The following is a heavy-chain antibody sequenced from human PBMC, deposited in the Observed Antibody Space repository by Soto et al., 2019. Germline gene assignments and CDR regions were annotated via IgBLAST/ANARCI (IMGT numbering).Heavy chain of an antibody. V-gene: IGHV3-21*02. D-gene: IGHD1-26*01. Sequence: EVQLVESGGGLVAPGGSLRLSCVASGSTLTTYTMNWVRQAPGTGLEWVSSINGRSNYKYYSESVKGRFTISRDNAQNSLFLQMSRLGPEDTAVYYCVREDGVVGASSAFDSWGQGTLVTVSS. CDR2: INGRSNYK. CDR1: GSTLTTYT. J-gene: IGHJ4*02. CDR3: VREDGVVGASSAFDS.